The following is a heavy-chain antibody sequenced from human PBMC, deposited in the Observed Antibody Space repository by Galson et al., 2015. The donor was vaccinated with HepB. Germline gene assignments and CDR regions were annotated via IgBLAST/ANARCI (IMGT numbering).Heavy chain of an antibody. D-gene: IGHD6-19*01. CDR1: GFSLKTTGMR. CDR3: GRGVAVAGTRRGGGFDY. V-gene: IGHV2-70*04. CDR2: IDWDDDK. Sequence: PALVKPTQTLTLTCTFSGFSLKTTGMRVSWIRQPPGKALEWLARIDWDDDKFYITSLKSRLTISKETSKNQVVLTMTNMDPVDTAADYCGRGVAVAGTRRGGGFDYWGQGTLVTVSS. J-gene: IGHJ4*02.